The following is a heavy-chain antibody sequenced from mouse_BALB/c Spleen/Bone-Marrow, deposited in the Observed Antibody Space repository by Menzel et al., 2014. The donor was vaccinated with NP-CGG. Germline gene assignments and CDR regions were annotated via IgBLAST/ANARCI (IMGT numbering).Heavy chain of an antibody. J-gene: IGHJ2*01. V-gene: IGHV4-1*02. CDR1: GFDFSRYW. D-gene: IGHD2-1*01. Sequence: EVQLVESGGGLVQPGGSLKLSCAASGFDFSRYWMSWVRQAPGKGLEWIGGINPDSSTINYTPSLKDKFIISRDNAKNTLYLQMSKVRSEDTALYYCARQGYYGKGDYWGQGTTLTVSS. CDR2: INPDSSTI. CDR3: ARQGYYGKGDY.